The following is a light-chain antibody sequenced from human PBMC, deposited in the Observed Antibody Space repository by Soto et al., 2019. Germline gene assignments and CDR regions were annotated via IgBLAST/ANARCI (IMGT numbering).Light chain of an antibody. CDR1: SSNIGSNY. J-gene: IGLJ2*01. V-gene: IGLV1-47*01. CDR2: RNN. Sequence: QSVLTQPPSASGSPGQRVTISCSGSSSNIGSNYVYWYQQLPGTAPKLLIYRNNQRPSGVPDRFSGSKSGTSASLAISRLGSEDEADYYCAAWDDSLSGYVVFGGGTKLTVL. CDR3: AAWDDSLSGYVV.